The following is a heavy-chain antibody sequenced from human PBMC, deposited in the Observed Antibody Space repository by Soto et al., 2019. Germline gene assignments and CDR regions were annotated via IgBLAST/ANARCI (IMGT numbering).Heavy chain of an antibody. Sequence: ASVKVSCKVSGYTLTELSMHWVRQAPGKGLEWMGGFDPEDGETIYAQKFQGRVTMTEDTSTDTAYMELRSLRSEDTAVYYCARDTTRSKPPPYWGQGTLVTVSS. J-gene: IGHJ4*02. CDR3: ARDTTRSKPPPY. D-gene: IGHD2-2*01. V-gene: IGHV1-24*01. CDR2: FDPEDGET. CDR1: GYTLTELS.